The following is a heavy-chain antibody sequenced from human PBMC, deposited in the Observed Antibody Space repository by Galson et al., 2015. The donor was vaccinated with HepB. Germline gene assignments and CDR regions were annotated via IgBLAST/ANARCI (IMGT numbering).Heavy chain of an antibody. V-gene: IGHV3-23*01. CDR3: AKDPTMVRGVNQLDY. CDR2: ISGSGGST. CDR1: GFTFSSYA. D-gene: IGHD3-10*01. Sequence: FLRLSCAASGFTFSSYAMSWVRQAPGKGLEWVSAISGSGGSTYYADSVKGRFTISRDNSKNTLYLQMNSLRAEDTAVYYCAKDPTMVRGVNQLDYWGQGTLVTVSS. J-gene: IGHJ4*02.